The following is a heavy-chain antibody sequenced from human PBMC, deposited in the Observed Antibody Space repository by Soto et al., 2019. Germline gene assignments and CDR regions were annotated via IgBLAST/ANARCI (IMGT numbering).Heavy chain of an antibody. CDR1: GYIFTSYG. CDR3: ARLNSDYAVDF. Sequence: AASVKVSCKPSGYIFTSYGFSWLRQAPGQGPEWMGWISTWNDDKRDTQKFRDRVTMTTDTSTSTAYMELRSLRFDDTAVYYCARLNSDYAVDFWGQGTLVTVSS. V-gene: IGHV1-18*04. J-gene: IGHJ4*02. CDR2: ISTWNDDK. D-gene: IGHD5-12*01.